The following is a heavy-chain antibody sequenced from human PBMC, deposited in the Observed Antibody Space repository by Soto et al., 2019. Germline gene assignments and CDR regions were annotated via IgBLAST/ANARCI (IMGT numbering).Heavy chain of an antibody. Sequence: QVHLGESGGGVVQPGRSLRLSCAASGFTFSSYGMHWVRQAPGKGLEWVAVIWYDGRNKYYADSVEGRFTISRDNSKNTLFLQMNSLRADDTGVYYCARDRPELSWGFEPWGQGTLVTVSS. J-gene: IGHJ5*02. CDR1: GFTFSSYG. CDR3: ARDRPELSWGFEP. CDR2: IWYDGRNK. V-gene: IGHV3-33*01. D-gene: IGHD1-7*01.